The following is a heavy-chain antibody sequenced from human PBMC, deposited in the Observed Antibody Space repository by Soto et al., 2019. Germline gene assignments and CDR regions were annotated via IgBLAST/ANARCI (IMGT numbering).Heavy chain of an antibody. J-gene: IGHJ4*02. D-gene: IGHD6-13*01. V-gene: IGHV4-39*01. CDR2: IYYSGST. Sequence: PSXTLSLTCTGSGGSISSSSYYWGWIRQPPGKGLEWIGSIYYSGSTYYNPSLKSRVTISVDTSKNQFSLKLSSVTAADTAVYYCARHLEQQLVYFDYWGQGTLVTVSS. CDR1: GGSISSSSYY. CDR3: ARHLEQQLVYFDY.